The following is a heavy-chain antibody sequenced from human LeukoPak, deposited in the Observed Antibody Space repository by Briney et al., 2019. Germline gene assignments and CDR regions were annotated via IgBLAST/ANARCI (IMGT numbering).Heavy chain of an antibody. CDR1: GFTFSSYA. J-gene: IGHJ4*02. CDR2: ISGSGGST. D-gene: IGHD4-17*01. Sequence: GGSLRLSYAASGFTFSSYAMSWVRQAPGEGLEWVSAISGSGGSTYYADSVKGRFTISRDNSKNTLYLQMNSLRAEDTVVYYCVLSVTTSSGNDYWGQGTLVTISS. CDR3: VLSVTTSSGNDY. V-gene: IGHV3-23*01.